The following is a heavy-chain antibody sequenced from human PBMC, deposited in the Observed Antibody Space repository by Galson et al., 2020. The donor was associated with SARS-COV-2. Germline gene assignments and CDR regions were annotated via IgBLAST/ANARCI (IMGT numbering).Heavy chain of an antibody. J-gene: IGHJ4*02. D-gene: IGHD3-16*01. CDR1: GITFSSYA. V-gene: IGHV3-23*01. CDR2: VSGSGGST. CDR3: AKLGGLSPFDYFDY. Sequence: GESLKISCAASGITFSSYAMSWVRQAPGKGLEWVSAVSGSGGSTYYADSVKGRFTISRDNSKNTLYLQMNSLRAEDTAVYYCAKLGGLSPFDYFDYWGPGTLIIVSS.